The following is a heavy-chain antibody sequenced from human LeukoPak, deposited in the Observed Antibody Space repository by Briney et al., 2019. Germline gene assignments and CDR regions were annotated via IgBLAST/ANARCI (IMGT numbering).Heavy chain of an antibody. D-gene: IGHD3-10*01. J-gene: IGHJ4*02. V-gene: IGHV4-59*06. CDR3: ASRGSGSGSYSLFDY. CDR1: GGSISSYY. CDR2: VYYGGST. Sequence: PSETLSLTCTVSGGSISSYYWSWIRQHPGKGLEWIGYVYYGGSTYYNPSLKSRVTISLDTSKNQFSLKLTSVTAADTAVYYCASRGSGSGSYSLFDYWGQGTLVTVSS.